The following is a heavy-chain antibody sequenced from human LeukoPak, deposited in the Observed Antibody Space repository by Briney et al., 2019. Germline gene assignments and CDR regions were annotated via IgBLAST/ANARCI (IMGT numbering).Heavy chain of an antibody. CDR3: ARASVESDAFDI. J-gene: IGHJ3*02. Sequence: SETLSLTCTVSGGSISSYYWSWIRQPPGEGLEWIGYIYYSGSTNYNPSLKSRVTISVDTSKNQFSLKLSSVTAADTAVYYCARASVESDAFDIWGQGTMVTVSS. CDR1: GGSISSYY. V-gene: IGHV4-59*01. CDR2: IYYSGST.